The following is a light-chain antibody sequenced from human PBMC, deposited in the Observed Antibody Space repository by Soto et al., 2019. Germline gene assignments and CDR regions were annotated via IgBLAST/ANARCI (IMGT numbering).Light chain of an antibody. V-gene: IGKV3-20*01. CDR3: QQYGSSPPIT. J-gene: IGKJ5*01. Sequence: EIVMTQSPGTLSLSPGERATLSCRASQSVSSRLAWYQQKPGQAPRLLIYDASIRATGIPDRFSGSGSGTDFTLTISRLEPEDFALYYCQQYGSSPPITFGQGTRLEIK. CDR1: QSVSSR. CDR2: DAS.